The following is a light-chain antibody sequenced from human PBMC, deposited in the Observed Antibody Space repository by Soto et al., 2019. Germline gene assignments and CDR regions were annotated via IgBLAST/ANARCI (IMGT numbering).Light chain of an antibody. Sequence: DIRLTQSPSFLSASVGDRVTITCRASQGIGNNLAWYQGKPGKAPKLLIYTVSTLQSGVPSRFGGSGSGTEFSLTISSLQAEDFATYYCQHYNSYSEAFGQGTKVDI. J-gene: IGKJ1*01. V-gene: IGKV1-9*01. CDR1: QGIGNN. CDR3: QHYNSYSEA. CDR2: TVS.